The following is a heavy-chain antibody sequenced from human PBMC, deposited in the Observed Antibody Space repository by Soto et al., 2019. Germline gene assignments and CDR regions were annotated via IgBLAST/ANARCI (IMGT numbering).Heavy chain of an antibody. CDR1: GFTFSSYW. J-gene: IGHJ4*02. V-gene: IGHV3-7*03. Sequence: LRLSCAASGFTFSSYWMSWVRQAPGKGLEWVANIKQDGSEKYYVDSVKGRFTISRDNAKNSLYLQMNSLRAEDTAVYYCARGGYSYGFVFDYWGQGTLVTVSS. CDR3: ARGGYSYGFVFDY. CDR2: IKQDGSEK. D-gene: IGHD5-18*01.